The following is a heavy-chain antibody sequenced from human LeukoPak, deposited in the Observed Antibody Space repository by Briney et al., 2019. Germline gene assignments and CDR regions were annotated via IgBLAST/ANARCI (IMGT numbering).Heavy chain of an antibody. Sequence: SETLSLTCTVSGGSINNYYWSWIRQPAGRGLEWIGLIYSSGSTSYNPSLKSRVTMSVDTSKKQFSLRLSSVTAADTAVYYCARDKSNGDYDYYFYYMDVWGKGTTVTISS. CDR2: IYSSGST. CDR3: ARDKSNGDYDYYFYYMDV. V-gene: IGHV4-4*07. J-gene: IGHJ6*03. D-gene: IGHD4-17*01. CDR1: GGSINNYY.